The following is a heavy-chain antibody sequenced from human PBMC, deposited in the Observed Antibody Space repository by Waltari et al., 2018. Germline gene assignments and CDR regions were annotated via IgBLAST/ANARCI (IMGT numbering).Heavy chain of an antibody. V-gene: IGHV1-69*08. CDR3: ATLPWEDYGGNPHAFDI. CDR2: IIPIFGTA. D-gene: IGHD2-15*01. CDR1: GGTFSSYA. Sequence: QVQLVQSGAEVKKPGSSVKVSCKASGGTFSSYAISWVRQAPGQGLEWMGRIIPIFGTANYAQKFQGRVTITADKSTSTAYMELSSLRSEDTAVYYCATLPWEDYGGNPHAFDIWGQGTMVTVSS. J-gene: IGHJ3*02.